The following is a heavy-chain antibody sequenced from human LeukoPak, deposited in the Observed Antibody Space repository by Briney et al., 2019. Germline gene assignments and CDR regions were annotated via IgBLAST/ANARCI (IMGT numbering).Heavy chain of an antibody. CDR2: IYSSDGA. J-gene: IGHJ4*02. Sequence: GGSLRLSCVASGFTVSSNYMSWVRQAPGKGLEWVSLIYSSDGAYYADSVKGRFTISRDNSKNTLYLQMNSLRAEDTAVYYCARDADSWGQGTLITVSS. CDR3: ARDADS. V-gene: IGHV3-66*01. CDR1: GFTVSSNY.